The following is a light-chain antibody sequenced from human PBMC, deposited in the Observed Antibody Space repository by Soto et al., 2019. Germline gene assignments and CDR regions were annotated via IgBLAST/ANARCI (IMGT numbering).Light chain of an antibody. CDR1: QSISSY. CDR2: AAS. CDR3: QQSYSTPYT. J-gene: IGKJ2*01. Sequence: DIQMTQSPSSLSASVGARVTITCRASQSISSYFNWYQQKPGKAPKLLIYAASSLQSGVPSRFSGSGSGTDVTLTISSLQPEDFATYYCQQSYSTPYTFGQGTKLEIK. V-gene: IGKV1-39*01.